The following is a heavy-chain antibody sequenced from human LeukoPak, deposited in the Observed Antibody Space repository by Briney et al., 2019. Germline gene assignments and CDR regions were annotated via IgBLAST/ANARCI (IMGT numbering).Heavy chain of an antibody. D-gene: IGHD1-26*01. J-gene: IGHJ4*02. CDR2: IYYSGST. Sequence: SETLSLTCTVSGGSISSSSYNWDWIRQPPGKGLEWIGTIYYSGSTYYNPSLKSRVTTSEDMSKNQFSLKLSSVTAADTAVYYCARIVRATQKDYWGQGTLVTVSS. CDR3: ARIVRATQKDY. CDR1: GGSISSSSYN. V-gene: IGHV4-39*01.